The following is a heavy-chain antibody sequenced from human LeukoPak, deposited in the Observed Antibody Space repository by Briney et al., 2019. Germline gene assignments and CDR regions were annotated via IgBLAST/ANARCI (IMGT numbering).Heavy chain of an antibody. V-gene: IGHV4-34*01. CDR1: GGSFSGYY. Sequence: SETLSLTCAVYGGSFSGYYWSWIRQPPGKGLEWIGEINHSGSTNYNPSLKSRVTISVDTSKNQFSLKLSSVTAADTAVYYCARLRSSSFRPLQGAFDIWGQGTMVTVSS. J-gene: IGHJ3*02. CDR2: INHSGST. CDR3: ARLRSSSFRPLQGAFDI. D-gene: IGHD6-13*01.